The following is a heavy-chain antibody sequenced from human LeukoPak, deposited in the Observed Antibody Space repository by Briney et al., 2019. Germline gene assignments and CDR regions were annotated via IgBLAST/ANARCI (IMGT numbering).Heavy chain of an antibody. J-gene: IGHJ5*02. CDR3: ARHLPSLCLGSGSYYMDWFDP. CDR2: IYYSGST. D-gene: IGHD3-10*01. Sequence: SETLSLTCTVSGGSISSSSYYWGWIRQPPGKGLEWIGSIYYSGSTYYNPSLKSRVTISVDTSKNQFSLKLSSVTAADTAVYYCARHLPSLCLGSGSYYMDWFDPWGQGTLVTVSS. CDR1: GGSISSSSYY. V-gene: IGHV4-39*01.